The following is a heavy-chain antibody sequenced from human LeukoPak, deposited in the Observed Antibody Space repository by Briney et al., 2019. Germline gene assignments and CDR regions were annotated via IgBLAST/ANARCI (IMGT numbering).Heavy chain of an antibody. D-gene: IGHD4-17*01. CDR3: ARDPNGDYIGTFDM. V-gene: IGHV3-23*03. CDR2: IYNSAIT. CDR1: GFTFSSYA. Sequence: HPGGSLRLSCAASGFTFSSYAMSCVRQAPGKGLEWVSVIYNSAITYYADSVKGRFSISRDNSKNTLYLQMNSLRVEDTAVYFCARDPNGDYIGTFDMWGRGTMVSVSS. J-gene: IGHJ3*02.